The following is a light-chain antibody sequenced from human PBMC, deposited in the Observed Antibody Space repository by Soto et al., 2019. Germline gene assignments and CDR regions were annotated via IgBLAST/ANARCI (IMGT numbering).Light chain of an antibody. Sequence: DMAMTQSPSSLSASVGDRVTITCRASQSISNYLNWYQHKPGKVPKLLIYAASSLQSGVPTRFSGSGSGTDVTLTINRLQPEDFATYYCQQSYGTPLTFGGGTKIEIK. CDR1: QSISNY. J-gene: IGKJ4*02. CDR2: AAS. V-gene: IGKV1-39*01. CDR3: QQSYGTPLT.